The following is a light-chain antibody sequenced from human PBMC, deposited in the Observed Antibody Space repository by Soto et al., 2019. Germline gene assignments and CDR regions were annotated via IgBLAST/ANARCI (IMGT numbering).Light chain of an antibody. Sequence: EIVMTQSPATLSVSKGEGATLSCRASQSVSSKLAWYQQKPGQAPRLLIYGASNRATGIPARFSGSGSGTEFTLIISSLQSEDSAVYYCQQYNSWLWTFGQGTKVDI. CDR3: QQYNSWLWT. CDR1: QSVSSK. V-gene: IGKV3-15*01. J-gene: IGKJ1*01. CDR2: GAS.